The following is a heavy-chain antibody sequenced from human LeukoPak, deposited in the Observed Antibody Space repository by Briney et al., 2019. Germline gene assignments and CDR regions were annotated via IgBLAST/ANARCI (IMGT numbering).Heavy chain of an antibody. CDR3: ARSIYCSGGSCQKGYFDY. CDR2: IYHSGST. Sequence: SETLSLTCAVSGYSLSSGYYWGWIRQPPGRGLEWIGSIYHSGSTYYNPSLKSRVTISVDTSKNQFSLKVSSVTAADTAVYYCARSIYCSGGSCQKGYFDYWGQGTLVTVSS. V-gene: IGHV4-38-2*01. CDR1: GYSLSSGYY. D-gene: IGHD2-15*01. J-gene: IGHJ4*02.